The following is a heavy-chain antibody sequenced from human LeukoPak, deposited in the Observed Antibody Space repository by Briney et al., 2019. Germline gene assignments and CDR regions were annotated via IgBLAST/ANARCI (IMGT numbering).Heavy chain of an antibody. V-gene: IGHV3-30*02. Sequence: GGSLRLSCAASGFTFNTYGMHWVRRAPGKGLEWVAFIRFDGSNTYYADSVKGRFTISRDNSKITLFLQMNSLRAEDTAVYYCAKDHTAAGYSYFYMDVWGKGTTVTISS. CDR3: AKDHTAAGYSYFYMDV. J-gene: IGHJ6*03. CDR1: GFTFNTYG. CDR2: IRFDGSNT. D-gene: IGHD6-13*01.